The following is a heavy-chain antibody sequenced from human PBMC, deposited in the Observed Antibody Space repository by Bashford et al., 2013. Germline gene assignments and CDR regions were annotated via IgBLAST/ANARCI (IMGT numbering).Heavy chain of an antibody. J-gene: IGHJ6*04. D-gene: IGHD3-10*01. CDR2: MNPNSGNT. CDR3: ARGKVLWFGELIGYYYYYGMDV. Sequence: ASVKVSCKASGYTFTSYDINWVRQATGQGLEWMGWMNPNSGNTGYAQKFQGRVTMTRNTSISTAYMELSSLRSEDTAVYYCARGKVLWFGELIGYYYYYGMDVWAEGRRHRLL. V-gene: IGHV1-8*01. CDR1: GYTFTSYD.